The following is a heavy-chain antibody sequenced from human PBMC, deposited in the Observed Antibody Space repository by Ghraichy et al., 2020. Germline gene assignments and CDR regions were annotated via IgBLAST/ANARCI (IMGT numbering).Heavy chain of an antibody. CDR3: ARVMTSYCGGDCYSHYFDF. J-gene: IGHJ4*02. Sequence: SVKVSCKASGGTFKNYAFSWVRRAPGQGLEWMGVITPLFGTSQYTQKFQGRVTITADESTRTTYMELSSLRSEDTAVYYCARVMTSYCGGDCYSHYFDFWGQGRLVTASS. D-gene: IGHD2-21*02. V-gene: IGHV1-69*13. CDR1: GGTFKNYA. CDR2: ITPLFGTS.